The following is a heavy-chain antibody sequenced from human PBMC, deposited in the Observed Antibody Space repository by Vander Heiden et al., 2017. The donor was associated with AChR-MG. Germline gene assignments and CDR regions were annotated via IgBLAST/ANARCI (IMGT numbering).Heavy chain of an antibody. V-gene: IGHV3-21*01. D-gene: IGHD3-9*01. CDR2: ISSSSSYI. J-gene: IGHJ4*02. CDR1: GFTFSSYS. CDR3: ASGAWGDILTGYFNDY. Sequence: EVQLVESGGGLVKPGGSLRLSCAASGFTFSSYSMNWVRQAPGKGLEWVSSISSSSSYIYYADSVKGRFTISRDNAKNSLYLQMNSLRAEDTAVYYCASGAWGDILTGYFNDYWGQGTLVTVSS.